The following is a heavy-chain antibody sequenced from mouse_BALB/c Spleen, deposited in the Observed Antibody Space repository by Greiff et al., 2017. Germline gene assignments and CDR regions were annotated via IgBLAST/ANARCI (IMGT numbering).Heavy chain of an antibody. V-gene: IGHV2-6-7*01. J-gene: IGHJ3*01. D-gene: IGHD2-3*01. CDR1: GFSLTGYG. Sequence: VQLQQSGPGLVAPSQSLSITCTVSGFSLTGYGVNWVRQPPGKGLEWLGMIWGDGSTDYNSALKSRLSISKDNSKSQVFLKMNSLQTDDTARYYCARDPDGYYAWFAYWGQGTLVTVSA. CDR3: ARDPDGYYAWFAY. CDR2: IWGDGST.